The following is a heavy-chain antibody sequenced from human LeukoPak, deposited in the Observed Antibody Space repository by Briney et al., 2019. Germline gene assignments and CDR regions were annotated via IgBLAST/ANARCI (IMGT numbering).Heavy chain of an antibody. CDR2: IYYSGST. Sequence: SETLSLTCTVSGGPISSSSYYWGWIRQPPGKGLEWIVSIYYSGSTYYNPSLKSRVTISVNTSKNQFSLKLSSVTAADTALYYCARHTAIVLYYFDYWGQGTLVTVSS. J-gene: IGHJ4*02. CDR1: GGPISSSSYY. CDR3: ARHTAIVLYYFDY. V-gene: IGHV4-39*01. D-gene: IGHD5-18*01.